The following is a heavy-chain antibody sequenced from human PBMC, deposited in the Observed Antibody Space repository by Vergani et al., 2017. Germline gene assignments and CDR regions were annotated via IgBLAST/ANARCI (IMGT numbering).Heavy chain of an antibody. CDR2: IIPIFGTA. Sequence: QVQLVQSGAEVKKPGSSVKVSCKASGGTFSSYAISWVRQAPGQGLEWMGGIIPIFGTANYAQKFQGRVTITADESTSTAYMELSSLRSEDTAVYYCARGLLAYCGGDCYSYAFDIWGQGTMVTVSS. CDR1: GGTFSSYA. J-gene: IGHJ3*02. V-gene: IGHV1-69*01. D-gene: IGHD2-21*02. CDR3: ARGLLAYCGGDCYSYAFDI.